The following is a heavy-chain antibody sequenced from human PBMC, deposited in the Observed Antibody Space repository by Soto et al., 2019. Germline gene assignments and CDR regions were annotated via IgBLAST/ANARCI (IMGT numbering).Heavy chain of an antibody. CDR2: IQYNGYS. CDR1: GGSITNYY. V-gene: IGHV4-59*12. CDR3: ARDGFGSQHGLVDL. J-gene: IGHJ6*04. D-gene: IGHD3-10*01. Sequence: QVQLQESGPGLVKPSETLSLTCTVSGGSITNYYCSWFRQPPGKGLEWIGYIQYNGYSAYNLSLKRRVKMSMDTSKTKFSLMLESVTATDTAVYYCARDGFGSQHGLVDLWGEGTTVIVSS.